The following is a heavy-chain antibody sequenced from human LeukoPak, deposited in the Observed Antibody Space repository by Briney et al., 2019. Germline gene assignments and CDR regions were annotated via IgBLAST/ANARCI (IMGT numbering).Heavy chain of an antibody. CDR3: ARVPPGTSHFDY. J-gene: IGHJ4*02. Sequence: SETLSLTCTVSGGSISSYYWSWIRQPPGKGLEWIGYIYYSGSTKYNPSLKSRVTISVDTSKNQFSLRLSSVTAADTAVYYCARVPPGTSHFDYWGQGTLVTVSS. D-gene: IGHD1-7*01. CDR1: GGSISSYY. V-gene: IGHV4-59*01. CDR2: IYYSGST.